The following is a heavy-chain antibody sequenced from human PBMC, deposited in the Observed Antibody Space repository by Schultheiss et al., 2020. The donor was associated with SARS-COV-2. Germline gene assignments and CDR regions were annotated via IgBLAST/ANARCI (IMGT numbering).Heavy chain of an antibody. J-gene: IGHJ4*02. CDR2: ISYDGSNK. Sequence: GESLKISCAASGFTFSSYWMSWVRQAPGKGLEWVAVISYDGSNKYYADSVKGRFTISRDNAKNSLFLQMNSLRAEDTAVYYCARTDGDLDYWGQGTLVTVSS. V-gene: IGHV3-30*03. CDR1: GFTFSSYW. CDR3: ARTDGDLDY. D-gene: IGHD4-17*01.